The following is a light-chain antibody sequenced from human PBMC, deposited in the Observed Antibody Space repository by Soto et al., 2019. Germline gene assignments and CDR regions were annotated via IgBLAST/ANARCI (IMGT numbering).Light chain of an antibody. CDR1: QSVSSR. CDR2: GAS. Sequence: EIVMTQSPGTLSLSPGERDKLCCRASQSVSSRLAWYQQRPGQAPRLLIYGASSRATGIPDRFSGGGSETDFTLTISRLESEDSAVYYCQQYGISPFTFGGGTKVDIK. J-gene: IGKJ4*01. V-gene: IGKV3-20*01. CDR3: QQYGISPFT.